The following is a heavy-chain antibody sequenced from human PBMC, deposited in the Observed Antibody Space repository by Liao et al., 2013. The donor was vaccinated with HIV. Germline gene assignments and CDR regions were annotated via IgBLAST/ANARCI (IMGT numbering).Heavy chain of an antibody. J-gene: IGHJ2*01. CDR2: VDSGGNT. Sequence: QVQLRETGPGLVKPSETLSLTCSVSGGPISSYYWNWIRQSAGKAMEWIGRVDSGGNTNYNPSLKSRVVMSVDTSKNQFSLRLASVTVADTAVYFCARDRDSFLEWKPTGGHLDRWGRGTLVTVSS. V-gene: IGHV4-4*07. D-gene: IGHD3-3*01. CDR3: ARDRDSFLEWKPTGGHLDR. CDR1: GGPISSYY.